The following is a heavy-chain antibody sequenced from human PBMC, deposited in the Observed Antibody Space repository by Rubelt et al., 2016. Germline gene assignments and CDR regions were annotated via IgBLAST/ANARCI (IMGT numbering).Heavy chain of an antibody. Sequence: GKGLEWVSAISGSGGSTYYADSVKGRFTISRDNAKNSLYLQMNSLRAEDTAVYYCARVGLLWFGELLSYYVDYGGQGTLVTVSS. J-gene: IGHJ4*02. CDR2: ISGSGGST. V-gene: IGHV3-21*01. CDR3: ARVGLLWFGELLSYYVDY. D-gene: IGHD3-10*01.